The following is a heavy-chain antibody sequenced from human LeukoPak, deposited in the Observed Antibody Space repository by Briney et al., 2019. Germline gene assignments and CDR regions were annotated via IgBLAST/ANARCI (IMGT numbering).Heavy chain of an antibody. CDR3: ARRFYDSSGYYYTYWYFDL. V-gene: IGHV4-59*08. CDR2: IYYSGST. D-gene: IGHD3-22*01. Sequence: SETLSLTCTVSGGSISIYYWSWIRQPPGKGLEWIGYIYYSGSTNYNPSLKSRDTISVDTSKNQFSLKLSSVTAADTAVYYCARRFYDSSGYYYTYWYFDLWGRGTLVTVSS. J-gene: IGHJ2*01. CDR1: GGSISIYY.